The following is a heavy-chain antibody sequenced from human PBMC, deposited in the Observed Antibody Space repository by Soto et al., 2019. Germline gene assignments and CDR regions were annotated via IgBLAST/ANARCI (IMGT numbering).Heavy chain of an antibody. Sequence: GGSLRLSCAASGFTFSSYAMSWVRQAPGKGLEWVSAISGSGGSTYYADSVKGRFAISRDNSKNTLYLQMNSLRAEDTAVYYCAKDHCSSTSCYSRDNWFDPWGQGTLVTVSS. CDR3: AKDHCSSTSCYSRDNWFDP. D-gene: IGHD2-2*01. CDR2: ISGSGGST. CDR1: GFTFSSYA. V-gene: IGHV3-23*01. J-gene: IGHJ5*02.